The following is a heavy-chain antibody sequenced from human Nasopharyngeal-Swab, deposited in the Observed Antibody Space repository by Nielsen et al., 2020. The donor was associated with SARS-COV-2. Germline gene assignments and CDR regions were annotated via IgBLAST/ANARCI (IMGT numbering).Heavy chain of an antibody. Sequence: GESLKISCAASGITFSNARMSWVRQAPGKGLEWIGRIKSKTDGGTTDYAAPVKGRFTISRDDSKNTLFLQMNSLKTEDTAVYYCTTPGSYPGIDYWGQGTLVTVSS. CDR1: GITFSNAR. J-gene: IGHJ4*02. D-gene: IGHD1-26*01. CDR2: IKSKTDGGTT. V-gene: IGHV3-15*01. CDR3: TTPGSYPGIDY.